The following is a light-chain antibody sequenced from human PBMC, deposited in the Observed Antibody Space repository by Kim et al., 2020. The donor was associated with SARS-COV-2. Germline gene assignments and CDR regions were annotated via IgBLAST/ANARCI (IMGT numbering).Light chain of an antibody. Sequence: EIVLTQSPDTLSLSPGERATLSCRASQSFSSSYLAWYQQKPGQAPRLLIYGASSRATGIPDRFSGSGSGTDFTLIISRLEPEDFAVYYCQQYGSSPITFGRGTRLEIK. J-gene: IGKJ5*01. CDR2: GAS. V-gene: IGKV3-20*01. CDR3: QQYGSSPIT. CDR1: QSFSSSY.